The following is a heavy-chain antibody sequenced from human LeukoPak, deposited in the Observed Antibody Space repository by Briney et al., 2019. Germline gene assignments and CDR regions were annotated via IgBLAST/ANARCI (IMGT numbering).Heavy chain of an antibody. J-gene: IGHJ3*02. Sequence: SETLSPTCTVSGGSTSTSSYYWGWIRQPPGKGLEWIGTLHYSGSTYHNPSLKSRVTISVDTSKNRFSLKLSSLTVADTAVYYCARHRAADPSDAFDIWGQGTMVTVS. CDR3: ARHRAADPSDAFDI. CDR1: GGSTSTSSYY. D-gene: IGHD6-13*01. V-gene: IGHV4-39*01. CDR2: LHYSGST.